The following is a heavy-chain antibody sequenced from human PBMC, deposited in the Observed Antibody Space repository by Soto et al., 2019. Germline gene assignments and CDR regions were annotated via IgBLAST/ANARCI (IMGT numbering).Heavy chain of an antibody. CDR2: SFSSGGT. CDR3: ARAREPDGIWTFDS. D-gene: IGHD3-9*01. Sequence: GGSLRLSCPAFTFTLDKYTMCCGRQAPGKGLEWVAESFSSGGTQYADSVKGRFTISRDNSRNMVFLQMNGLRVEDTALYYCARAREPDGIWTFDSWGQGALVTVSS. CDR1: TFTLDKYT. J-gene: IGHJ4*02. V-gene: IGHV3-23*05.